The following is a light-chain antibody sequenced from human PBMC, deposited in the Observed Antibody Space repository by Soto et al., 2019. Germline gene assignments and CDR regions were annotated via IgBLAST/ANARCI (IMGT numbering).Light chain of an antibody. J-gene: IGLJ2*01. CDR1: SSDIGSYNF. CDR3: CSYATSNVV. CDR2: EAF. Sequence: QSALTQPASVSGSPGQSITISCTGTSSDIGSYNFVSWYQQNPGKAPKLIIYEAFKRPSGVSNRFSGSKSGNTASLTISGLQAEDEADYYCCSYATSNVVFGEGTKLTVL. V-gene: IGLV2-23*01.